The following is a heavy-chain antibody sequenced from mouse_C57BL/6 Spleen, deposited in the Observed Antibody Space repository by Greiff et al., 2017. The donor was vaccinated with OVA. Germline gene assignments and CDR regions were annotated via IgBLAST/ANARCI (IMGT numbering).Heavy chain of an antibody. V-gene: IGHV1-50*01. CDR3: ARSGDNGSSPYSAMDY. CDR1: GYTFTSYW. CDR2: IDPSDSYT. Sequence: QVQLQQPGAELVKPGASVKLSCKASGYTFTSYWMQWVKQRPGQGLEWIGEIDPSDSYTNYNQKFNGKATLTVDSSSSTAYMQLSSLTYDDYAVYYVARSGDNGSSPYSAMDYWGQGTSVTVSS. D-gene: IGHD1-1*01. J-gene: IGHJ4*01.